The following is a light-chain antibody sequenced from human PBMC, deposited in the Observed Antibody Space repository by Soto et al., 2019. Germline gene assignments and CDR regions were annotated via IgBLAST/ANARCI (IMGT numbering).Light chain of an antibody. J-gene: IGLJ1*01. Sequence: QSALTQPASVSGSPGQSITISCTGTSSDVGHYDFVSWYQQHPGKAPKLMIYEVSNRPSGVSNRFSGSKSGNTASLTISGLQAEDEADYYCSSYTSSSTLVFGTGTKVTVL. CDR2: EVS. V-gene: IGLV2-14*01. CDR3: SSYTSSSTLV. CDR1: SSDVGHYDF.